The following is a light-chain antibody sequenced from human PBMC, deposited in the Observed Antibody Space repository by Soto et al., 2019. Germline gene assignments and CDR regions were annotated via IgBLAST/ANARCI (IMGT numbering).Light chain of an antibody. V-gene: IGKV1-5*01. J-gene: IGKJ2*01. CDR3: QQYNSYSRT. CDR2: DAS. CDR1: QSISSW. Sequence: DIQMTQSPSTLSASVGDRVTITCRASQSISSWLAWYQQKPGKAPKLLIYDASSLESGVPSRFSGSGSGTEFTLNFRSLQPDDCATYYCQQYNSYSRTFGQGTKLEIK.